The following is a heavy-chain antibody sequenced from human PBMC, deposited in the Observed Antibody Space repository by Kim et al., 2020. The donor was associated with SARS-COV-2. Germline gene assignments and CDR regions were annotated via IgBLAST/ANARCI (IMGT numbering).Heavy chain of an antibody. Sequence: ASVKVSCKASGYTFTSYAMNWVRQAPGQGLEWMGWINTNTGNPTYAQGFTGRFVFSLDTSVSTAYLQISSLKAEDTAVYYCARAEYDILTGYYLGFDLWGRGTLVTVSS. D-gene: IGHD3-9*01. V-gene: IGHV7-4-1*02. CDR1: GYTFTSYA. CDR2: INTNTGNP. J-gene: IGHJ2*01. CDR3: ARAEYDILTGYYLGFDL.